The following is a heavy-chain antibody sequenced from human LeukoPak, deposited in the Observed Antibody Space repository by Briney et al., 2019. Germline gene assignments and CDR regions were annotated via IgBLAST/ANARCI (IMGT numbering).Heavy chain of an antibody. Sequence: AGGSLRLSCAASGFTFSSYGMHWVRQAPGKGLEWVAVIWYDGSNKYYADSVKGRFTISRDNSKNTLYLQMNSLRAEDTAVYYCARGRLRVVPAAIGYWGQGTLVTVSS. CDR1: GFTFSSYG. J-gene: IGHJ4*02. CDR2: IWYDGSNK. V-gene: IGHV3-33*01. D-gene: IGHD2-2*01. CDR3: ARGRLRVVPAAIGY.